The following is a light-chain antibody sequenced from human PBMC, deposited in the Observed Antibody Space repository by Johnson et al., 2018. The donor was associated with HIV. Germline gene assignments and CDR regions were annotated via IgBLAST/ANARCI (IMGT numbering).Light chain of an antibody. J-gene: IGLJ1*01. CDR3: GTWDGSLRAGF. V-gene: IGLV1-51*02. CDR2: ENN. CDR1: SSNIGTNY. Sequence: QSVLTQPPSVSAAPGQKVTISCSGSSSNIGTNYVSWYQQLPGTAPKLLIYENNKRPSGIPDRFSGSKSGTSATLAITGLQTGDEADYYCGTWDGSLRAGFFGTGTKVTVL.